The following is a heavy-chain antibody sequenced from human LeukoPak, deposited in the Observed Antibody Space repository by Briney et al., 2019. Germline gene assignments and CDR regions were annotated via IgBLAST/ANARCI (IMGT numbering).Heavy chain of an antibody. CDR3: ARAAVAGTRLLCPDY. CDR2: ISAYNGNT. Sequence: ASVKVSCKASGYTFTSYGISWVRQAPGQGLEWMGWISAYNGNTNYAQKLQGRVTMTTDTSTSTAYMELRSLRSDDTAVYYCARAAVAGTRLLCPDYWGQGTLVTVSS. V-gene: IGHV1-18*01. J-gene: IGHJ4*02. CDR1: GYTFTSYG. D-gene: IGHD6-19*01.